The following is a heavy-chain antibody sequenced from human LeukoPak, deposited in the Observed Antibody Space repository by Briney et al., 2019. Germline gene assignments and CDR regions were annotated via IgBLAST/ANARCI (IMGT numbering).Heavy chain of an antibody. J-gene: IGHJ2*01. CDR2: MNPNSGNT. Sequence: ASVKVSCKASGYTFTSYDINWVRQATGQGLEWLGWMNPNSGNTGYAQKFQGRVTMTRNTSISTAYMELSSLRSEDTAVYYCARGYCSSTSCHERDWYFDLWGRGTLVTVSS. CDR1: GYTFTSYD. V-gene: IGHV1-8*01. D-gene: IGHD2-2*01. CDR3: ARGYCSSTSCHERDWYFDL.